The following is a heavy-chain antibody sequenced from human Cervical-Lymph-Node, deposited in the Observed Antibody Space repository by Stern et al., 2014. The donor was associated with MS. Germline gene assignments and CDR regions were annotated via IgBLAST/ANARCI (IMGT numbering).Heavy chain of an antibody. CDR1: GYSFTSHW. V-gene: IGHV5-51*01. D-gene: IGHD3-10*01. CDR3: AAPTYGSGSYGSFDY. Sequence: EVQLVESGAEVKKPGESLTISCKASGYSFTSHWIGWGRQMPGKGLEWMGIIYPADSETRSSPSFQGQVTVSADKSISTAYLQWSSLKASDTAMYYCAAPTYGSGSYGSFDYWGQGTLVSVSS. CDR2: IYPADSET. J-gene: IGHJ4*02.